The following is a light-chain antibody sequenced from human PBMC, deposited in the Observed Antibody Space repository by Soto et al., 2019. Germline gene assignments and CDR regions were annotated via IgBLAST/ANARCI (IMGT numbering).Light chain of an antibody. Sequence: ETVLTQSPGTLSLSPGERATLSCRASQSVWSSLLAWYQHKPGQTPRLLIYGASSRATGIPDGFSGSGSGTDFTLTISRLEPEDFAVYYCQQYGRPWTFGQGTKVEIK. CDR1: QSVWSSL. J-gene: IGKJ1*01. CDR2: GAS. CDR3: QQYGRPWT. V-gene: IGKV3-20*01.